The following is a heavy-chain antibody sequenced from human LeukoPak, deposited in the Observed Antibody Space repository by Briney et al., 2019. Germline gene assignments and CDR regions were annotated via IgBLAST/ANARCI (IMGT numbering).Heavy chain of an antibody. CDR3: ASSRPGPRSGSYPR. D-gene: IGHD1-26*01. J-gene: IGHJ4*02. V-gene: IGHV4-30-4*01. CDR1: GGSISSGDYY. CDR2: IYYSGST. Sequence: SQTLSLTCTVSGGSISSGDYYWSWIRQPPGKGLEWIGYIYYSGSTYYNPSLKSRVTISVDTSKNQFSLKLSSVTAADMAVYYCASSRPGPRSGSYPRWGQGTLVTVSS.